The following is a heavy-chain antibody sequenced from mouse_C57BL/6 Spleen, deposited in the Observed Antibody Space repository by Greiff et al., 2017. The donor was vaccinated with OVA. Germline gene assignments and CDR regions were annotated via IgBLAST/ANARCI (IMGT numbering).Heavy chain of an antibody. CDR3: AMITTVVAKCWYFDV. CDR1: GFTFSDYG. J-gene: IGHJ1*03. Sequence: EVKLVESGGGLVKPGGSLKLSCAASGFTFSDYGMHWVRPAPEKGLEWVAYISSGSSTIYYADTVKGRFTISRDNAKNTLFLQMTSLRSEDTAMYYCAMITTVVAKCWYFDVWGTGTTVTVSS. D-gene: IGHD1-1*01. V-gene: IGHV5-17*01. CDR2: ISSGSSTI.